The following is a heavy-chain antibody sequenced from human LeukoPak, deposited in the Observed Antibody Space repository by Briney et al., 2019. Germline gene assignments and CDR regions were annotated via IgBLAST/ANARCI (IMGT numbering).Heavy chain of an antibody. CDR3: ARGGYCSGGGCYLTWFDP. CDR2: IYYSGST. V-gene: IGHV4-31*03. J-gene: IGHJ5*02. Sequence: SQTLSLTCTVSGGSIGSGGYYWRWIRQHPGNGMEWIGYIYYSGSTYYSPSLKSRLTISVDTSKNQFSLKLSSVTAADTAVYYCARGGYCSGGGCYLTWFDPWGQGTLVTVSS. CDR1: GGSIGSGGYY. D-gene: IGHD2-15*01.